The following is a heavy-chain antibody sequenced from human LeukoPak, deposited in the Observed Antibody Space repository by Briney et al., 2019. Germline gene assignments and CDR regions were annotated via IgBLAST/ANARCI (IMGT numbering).Heavy chain of an antibody. J-gene: IGHJ4*02. CDR2: IIPIFGTA. V-gene: IGHV1-69*13. D-gene: IGHD3-22*01. CDR3: AGAYYYDSSGYYCFDY. CDR1: GGTFSSYA. Sequence: ASVKVSCKASGGTFSSYAISWVRQAPGQGLEWMGGIIPIFGTANYAQKFQGRVTTTADESTSTAYMELSSLRSEDTAVYYCAGAYYYDSSGYYCFDYWGQGTLVTVSS.